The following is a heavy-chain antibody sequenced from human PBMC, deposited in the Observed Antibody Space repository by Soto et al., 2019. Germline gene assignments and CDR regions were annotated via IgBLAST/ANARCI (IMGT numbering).Heavy chain of an antibody. V-gene: IGHV4-31*03. CDR2: IYYSGST. CDR3: ARDDGSGWSYWYFDL. CDR1: GGSISSGGYY. Sequence: QVQLQESGPGLVKPSQTLSLTCTVSGGSISSGGYYWSWIRQHPGKGLEWIGYIYYSGSTYYNPSLKGRVTISVDTSKNQFSLKLNSVTAADTAVYYCARDDGSGWSYWYFDLWGRGTLVTVSS. D-gene: IGHD3-10*01. J-gene: IGHJ2*01.